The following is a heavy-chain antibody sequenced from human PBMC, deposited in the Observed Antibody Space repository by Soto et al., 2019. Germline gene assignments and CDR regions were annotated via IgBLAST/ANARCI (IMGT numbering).Heavy chain of an antibody. Sequence: QVQLRESGGGVVQPGRSLRLSCAASGFSFSNYGMHWVRQAPGKGLEWVAVLWYDGSNKYYGDSVKGRFTISRDNSKKMLYLQMNSLRAEDTAFYYCAREHYNSGYYRGFDYWGQGTLVTVSS. J-gene: IGHJ4*02. V-gene: IGHV3-33*01. CDR1: GFSFSNYG. D-gene: IGHD3-22*01. CDR3: AREHYNSGYYRGFDY. CDR2: LWYDGSNK.